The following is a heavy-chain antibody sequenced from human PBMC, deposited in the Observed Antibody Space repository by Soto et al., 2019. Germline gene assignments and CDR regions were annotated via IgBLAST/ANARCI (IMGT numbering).Heavy chain of an antibody. CDR2: IYPGDSDT. CDR3: ARHLRSYDFFQYYYGIDV. CDR1: GYNYNLHW. J-gene: IGHJ6*04. V-gene: IGHV5-51*01. Sequence: GESLKISCRGSGYNYNLHWISWVRQKPGRGLEWMGIIYPGDSDTRYNPSFQGQVTISVDKSINTAYLQWDSLEASDTATYYCARHLRSYDFFQYYYGIDVWGKGSTVNV. D-gene: IGHD3-16*01.